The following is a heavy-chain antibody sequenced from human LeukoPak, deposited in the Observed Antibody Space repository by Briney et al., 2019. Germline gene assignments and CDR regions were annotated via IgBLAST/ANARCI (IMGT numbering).Heavy chain of an antibody. V-gene: IGHV4-39*07. CDR3: ARGIAAAV. Sequence: SETLSLTCTVSGGSISSSSYYWSWIRQPPGKGLEWIGGINHSGSTNYNPSLKSRVTISVDTSKNQFSLKLSSVTAADTAVYYCARGIAAAVWSQGTLVTVSS. D-gene: IGHD6-13*01. CDR1: GGSISSSSYY. CDR2: INHSGST. J-gene: IGHJ4*02.